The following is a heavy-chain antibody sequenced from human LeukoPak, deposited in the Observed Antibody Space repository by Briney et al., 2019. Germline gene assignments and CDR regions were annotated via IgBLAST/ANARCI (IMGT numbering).Heavy chain of an antibody. J-gene: IGHJ4*02. CDR2: INHSGST. CDR3: ARHVGGPERWLQLIDY. D-gene: IGHD5-24*01. Sequence: PSETLSLTCAVYGGSFSGYYWSWIRQPPGKGLEWIGEINHSGSTNYNPSLKSRVTISVDTSKNQFSLKLSSVTAADTAVYYCARHVGGPERWLQLIDYWGQGTLVTVSS. V-gene: IGHV4-34*01. CDR1: GGSFSGYY.